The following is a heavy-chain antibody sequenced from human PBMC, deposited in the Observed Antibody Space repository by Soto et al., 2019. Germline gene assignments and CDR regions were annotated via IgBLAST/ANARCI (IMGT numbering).Heavy chain of an antibody. J-gene: IGHJ6*02. Sequence: QVQLQESGPGLVKPSETLSLTCTVSGGSISSYYWSWIRQPPGKGLEWIGYIYYSGSTNYNPSLKSRVTISVDTSKNQFSLKLSSVTAADTAVYYCARDFDPYYDYVWGSYRKRYYYYGMDVWGQGTTVTVSS. CDR3: ARDFDPYYDYVWGSYRKRYYYYGMDV. D-gene: IGHD3-16*02. V-gene: IGHV4-59*01. CDR2: IYYSGST. CDR1: GGSISSYY.